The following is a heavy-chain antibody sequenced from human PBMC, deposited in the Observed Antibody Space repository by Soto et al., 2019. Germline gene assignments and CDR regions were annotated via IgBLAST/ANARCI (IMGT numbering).Heavy chain of an antibody. CDR1: GFTFSSYA. J-gene: IGHJ4*02. Sequence: GESLKISCAASGFTFSSYAMSWVRQAPGKGLEWVSAISGSGGSTYYADSVKGRFTISRDNSKNTLYLQMNSLRAEDTAVYYCAKDDAYSPVIAAAVDYWGQGTLVTVSS. CDR2: ISGSGGST. D-gene: IGHD6-13*01. V-gene: IGHV3-23*01. CDR3: AKDDAYSPVIAAAVDY.